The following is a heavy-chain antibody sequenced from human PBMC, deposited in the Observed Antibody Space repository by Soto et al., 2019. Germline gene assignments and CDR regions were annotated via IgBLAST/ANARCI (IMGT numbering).Heavy chain of an antibody. Sequence: GGSLRLSCAASGFSFSNYCMGWVRQAPGKGLEWVANIKQDGNDKYYVDSVKGRFTISRDNAKNSLYLQMNSLRAEDTAVYYFSRIDTTTLWKNDFWGQGSLVPVSS. CDR2: IKQDGNDK. CDR3: SRIDTTTLWKNDF. V-gene: IGHV3-7*01. CDR1: GFSFSNYC. J-gene: IGHJ4*02. D-gene: IGHD3-10*01.